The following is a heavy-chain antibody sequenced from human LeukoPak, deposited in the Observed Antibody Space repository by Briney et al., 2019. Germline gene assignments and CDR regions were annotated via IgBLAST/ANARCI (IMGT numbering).Heavy chain of an antibody. J-gene: IGHJ4*02. CDR1: GFTFSNYG. V-gene: IGHV3-33*05. D-gene: IGHD3-16*01. CDR3: ARDGEGEHSYALDY. Sequence: GGSLTLSCAASGFTFSNYGMHWVRQAPGKGLEWVAFLVYDGSHKYYADSVKGRFTISRDNSKNTLYLQLNSLRAEDTAVYYCARDGEGEHSYALDYWGQGILVTVSS. CDR2: LVYDGSHK.